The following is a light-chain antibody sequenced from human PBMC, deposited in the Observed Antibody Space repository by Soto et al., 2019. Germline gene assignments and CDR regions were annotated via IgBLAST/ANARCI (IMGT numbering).Light chain of an antibody. V-gene: IGLV1-40*03. CDR3: QSYDSSLSGYV. CDR2: ANS. J-gene: IGLJ1*01. Sequence: QAVVTQPPSVSGAPGQRVTISCTGSSSNIGAGYDVHWYQQLPGTAPQLLIYANSNWPSGVPGRFSGSKSGASASLAITGLQAEDEADYYCQSYDSSLSGYVFGTGTKLTVL. CDR1: SSNIGAGYD.